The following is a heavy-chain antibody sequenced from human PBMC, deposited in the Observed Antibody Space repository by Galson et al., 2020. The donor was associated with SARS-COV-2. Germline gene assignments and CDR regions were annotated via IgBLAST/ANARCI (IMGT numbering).Heavy chain of an antibody. Sequence: ASVKVSCKASGHTFTSYYMHWVRQTPGQGLEWMGIINPSGGSTSYAQKFQGRVTMTRDTSTSTVYMELSSLRSEDTAVYYCAREPRPSYDILTGFLAYYYYYYMDVWGKGTTVTVSS. CDR1: GHTFTSYY. D-gene: IGHD3-9*01. J-gene: IGHJ6*03. CDR2: INPSGGST. V-gene: IGHV1-46*01. CDR3: AREPRPSYDILTGFLAYYYYYYMDV.